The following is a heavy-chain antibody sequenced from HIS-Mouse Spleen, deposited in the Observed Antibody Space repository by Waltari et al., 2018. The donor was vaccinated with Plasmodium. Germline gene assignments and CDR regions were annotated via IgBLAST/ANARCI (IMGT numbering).Heavy chain of an antibody. CDR2: IKQEGSEK. CDR3: ASSWYWYFDL. J-gene: IGHJ2*01. D-gene: IGHD6-13*01. Sequence: EVQLVESGGGLVQPGGSLRLSCAASGFTFSSYWMSWVRQAQGKGLEWVANIKQEGSEKYYVDSVKGRCTISRDNAKNSLYLQMNSLRAEDTAVYYCASSWYWYFDLWGRGTLVTVSS. V-gene: IGHV3-7*01. CDR1: GFTFSSYW.